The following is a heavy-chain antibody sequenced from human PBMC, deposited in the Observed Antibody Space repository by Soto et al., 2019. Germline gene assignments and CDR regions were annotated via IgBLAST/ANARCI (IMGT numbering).Heavy chain of an antibody. CDR1: GFTFSSYS. CDR2: ISSSSSTI. D-gene: IGHD2-2*01. J-gene: IGHJ4*02. V-gene: IGHV3-48*02. CDR3: AREIDIVLVPAAYRPFDY. Sequence: GSLRLSCAASGFTFSSYSMNWVRQAPGKGLEWVSYISSSSSTIYYADSVKGRFTISRDNAKNSLYLQMNSLRDEDTAVYYCAREIDIVLVPAAYRPFDYWGQGTLVTVSS.